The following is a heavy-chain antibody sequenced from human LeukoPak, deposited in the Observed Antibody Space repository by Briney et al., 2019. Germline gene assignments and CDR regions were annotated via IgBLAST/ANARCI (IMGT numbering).Heavy chain of an antibody. CDR1: AGTFSSYA. J-gene: IGHJ5*02. V-gene: IGHV1-69*05. CDR2: IIPIFGTA. Sequence: ASVKVSCKASAGTFSSYAISWVRQAPGQGLEWMGGIIPIFGTANYAQKFQGRVTITTDESTSTAYMELSSLRSEDTAVYYCARDLTTIAGGRFDPWGQGTLVTVSS. CDR3: ARDLTTIAGGRFDP. D-gene: IGHD4-17*01.